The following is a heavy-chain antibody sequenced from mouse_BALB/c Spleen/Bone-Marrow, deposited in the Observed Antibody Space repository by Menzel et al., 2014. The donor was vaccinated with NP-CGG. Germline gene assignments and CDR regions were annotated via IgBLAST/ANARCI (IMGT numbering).Heavy chain of an antibody. CDR3: TRIFDY. CDR2: ILPGSGST. V-gene: IGHV1-9*01. CDR1: GYTFSSYW. Sequence: VQVVESGAELMKTGASVKISCEATGYTFSSYWIEWVKQRPGHGLEWIGEILPGSGSTNYNEKFKGKATFTADTSSATAYMYLNSLTSEDSAVYYCTRIFDYWGQGTILTVSS. J-gene: IGHJ2*01.